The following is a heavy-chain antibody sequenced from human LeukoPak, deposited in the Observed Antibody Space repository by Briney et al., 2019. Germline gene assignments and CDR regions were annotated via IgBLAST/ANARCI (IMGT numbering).Heavy chain of an antibody. J-gene: IGHJ3*02. D-gene: IGHD6-25*01. V-gene: IGHV3-66*01. CDR3: ARAKSRRGPDAFDI. CDR1: GFTFSSYG. CDR2: IYSGGST. Sequence: GGSLRLSCVASGFTFSSYGMSWVRQAPGKGLEWVSVIYSGGSTYYADSVKGRFTISRDNSKNTLYLQMNSLRAEDTAVYYCARAKSRRGPDAFDIWGQGTMVTVSS.